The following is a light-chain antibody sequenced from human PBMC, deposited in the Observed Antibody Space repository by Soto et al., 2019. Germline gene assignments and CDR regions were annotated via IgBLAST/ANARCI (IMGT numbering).Light chain of an antibody. Sequence: DIQMTQSPSTLSGSVGDRVTITCRASQTISSWLAWYQQKPGKAPKLLLYKASTLKSGVPSRFSGSGSGTEFTLTISSVQPDDFVTYYCQHYNIYSEAFGQGTKVELK. CDR3: QHYNIYSEA. J-gene: IGKJ1*01. CDR1: QTISSW. CDR2: KAS. V-gene: IGKV1-5*03.